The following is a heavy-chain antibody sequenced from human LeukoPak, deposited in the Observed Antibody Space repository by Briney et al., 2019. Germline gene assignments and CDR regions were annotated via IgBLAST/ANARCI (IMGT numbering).Heavy chain of an antibody. V-gene: IGHV1-69*13. D-gene: IGHD3-22*01. J-gene: IGHJ4*02. CDR3: ARGWDYDSGGRPTAYVY. CDR2: IIPIFGTA. CDR1: GGTFSNYA. Sequence: SVKVSCKASGGTFSNYAINWVRQAPGPGLEWMGGIIPIFGTANYAQKFQGRVTIIADESTSTVYMELNSLKSEDTAVYYCARGWDYDSGGRPTAYVYWGQGTLVTVSS.